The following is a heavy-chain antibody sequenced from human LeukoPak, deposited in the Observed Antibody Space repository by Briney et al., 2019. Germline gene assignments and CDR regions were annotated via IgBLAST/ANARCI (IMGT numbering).Heavy chain of an antibody. V-gene: IGHV4-34*01. CDR1: GGSFSDYY. CDR3: ASLTTADAFDI. D-gene: IGHD3-22*01. J-gene: IGHJ3*02. Sequence: SETLSLTCAVYGGSFSDYYWTWIRQPPGKGLEWIGEIYHSGSTNYNPSLKSRVTISVDTSKNQFSLKLYSVTAADTAVYYCASLTTADAFDIWGQGTMVTVSS. CDR2: IYHSGST.